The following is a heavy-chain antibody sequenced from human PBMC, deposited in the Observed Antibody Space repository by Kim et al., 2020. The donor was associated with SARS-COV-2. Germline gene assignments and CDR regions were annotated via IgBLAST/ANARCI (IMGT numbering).Heavy chain of an antibody. CDR3: ARDQTYYYGSGNSD. CDR2: ISSSGSTI. J-gene: IGHJ4*02. V-gene: IGHV3-48*03. CDR1: GFTFSSYE. Sequence: GGSLRLSCAASGFTFSSYEMNWVRQAPGKGLEWVSYISSSGSTIYYADSVKGRFTISRDNAKNSLYLQMNSLRAEDTAVYYCARDQTYYYGSGNSDWGQGTLITVSP. D-gene: IGHD3-10*01.